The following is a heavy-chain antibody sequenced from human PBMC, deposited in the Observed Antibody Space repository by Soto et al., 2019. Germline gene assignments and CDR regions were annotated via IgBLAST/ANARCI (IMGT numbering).Heavy chain of an antibody. J-gene: IGHJ4*02. CDR2: ISAYNGNT. CDR1: GYTFTSYG. Sequence: QVQLVQSGAEVKKPGASVKVSCKASGYTFTSYGISWVRQAPGQGLEWMGWISAYNGNTNYAQKLQGRVTMTTDTATSTAYMELRSLRSADTAVYSCVVAAHPYYFDYWGQGTLVTVSS. D-gene: IGHD2-15*01. V-gene: IGHV1-18*01. CDR3: VVAAHPYYFDY.